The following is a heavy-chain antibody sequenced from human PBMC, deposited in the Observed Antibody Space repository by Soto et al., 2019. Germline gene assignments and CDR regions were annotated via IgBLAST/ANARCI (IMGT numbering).Heavy chain of an antibody. J-gene: IGHJ6*02. CDR2: IYHSGST. Sequence: LSLTCAVSGGSISSGGYSWSWIRQPPGKGLEWIGYIYHSGSTYYNPSLKSRVTISVDRSKNQFSLKLSSVTAADTAVYYCARAKYYYYGMDVWGQGTTVTVSS. CDR1: GGSISSGGYS. V-gene: IGHV4-30-2*01. CDR3: ARAKYYYYGMDV.